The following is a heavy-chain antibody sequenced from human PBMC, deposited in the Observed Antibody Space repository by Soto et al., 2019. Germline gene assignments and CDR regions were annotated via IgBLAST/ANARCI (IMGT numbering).Heavy chain of an antibody. J-gene: IGHJ6*02. CDR2: IYHSGST. Sequence: LSLTCAVSGGSISSGGYSWSWIRQPPGKGLEWIGYIYHSGSTYYNPSLKSRVTISVDRSKNQFSLKLSSVTAADTAVYYCARAKYYYYGMDVWGQGTTVTVSS. CDR1: GGSISSGGYS. V-gene: IGHV4-30-2*01. CDR3: ARAKYYYYGMDV.